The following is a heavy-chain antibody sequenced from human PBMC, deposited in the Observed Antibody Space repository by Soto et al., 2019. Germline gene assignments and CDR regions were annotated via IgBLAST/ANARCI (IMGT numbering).Heavy chain of an antibody. Sequence: EVQLVESGGGLVQPGRSLRLSCAASGFTFDDYAMHWVRQAPGKGLEWVSGISWNSGSIGYADSVKGRFNISRDNAKNSLYLQMNRLRAEDTALYYCAKDSGYGYYSGFFDYWGQGTLVTVSS. CDR3: AKDSGYGYYSGFFDY. J-gene: IGHJ4*02. D-gene: IGHD4-17*01. CDR1: GFTFDDYA. V-gene: IGHV3-9*01. CDR2: ISWNSGSI.